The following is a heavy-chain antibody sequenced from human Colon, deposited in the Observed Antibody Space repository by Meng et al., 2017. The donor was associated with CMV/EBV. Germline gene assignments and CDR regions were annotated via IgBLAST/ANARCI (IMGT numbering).Heavy chain of an antibody. CDR3: ARDSMLRT. D-gene: IGHD2-8*01. V-gene: IGHV4-39*07. J-gene: IGHJ5*02. Sequence: SETLSLTCSVSVGSFNDASNYWVWIRQPPGKGLEWVGSFYYGGSTYYNGSFKSRVSISVDTSTNQFSLRLTSVTAADTAVYYCARDSMLRTWGQGTLVTVSS. CDR1: VGSFNDASNY. CDR2: FYYGGST.